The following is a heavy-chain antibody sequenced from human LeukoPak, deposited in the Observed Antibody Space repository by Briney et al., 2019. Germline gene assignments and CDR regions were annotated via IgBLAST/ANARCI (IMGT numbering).Heavy chain of an antibody. CDR3: ARHSTVPDKRYFDS. CDR1: GGSISSGGYS. V-gene: IGHV4-30-2*01. CDR2: IYHSGST. D-gene: IGHD6-19*01. Sequence: SQTLSLTCAVSGGSISSGGYSWSWIRQPPGKGLEWIGYIYHSGSTYYNPSLKSRVTISVDTSKNQFSLKLSSVTATDTAIYYCARHSTVPDKRYFDSWGQGTLVIVSS. J-gene: IGHJ4*02.